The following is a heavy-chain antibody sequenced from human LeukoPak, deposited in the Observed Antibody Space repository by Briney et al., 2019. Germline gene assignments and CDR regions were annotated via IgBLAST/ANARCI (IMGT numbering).Heavy chain of an antibody. CDR1: GFTFSSYS. V-gene: IGHV3-48*01. D-gene: IGHD3-3*01. CDR3: ARGETYYDFWSGYYRGALFDY. Sequence: GGSLRLSCAASGFTFSSYSMNWVRQAPGKGLEWVSYISSSSSTIYYADSVKGRFTISRDNAKNSLYLQMNSLRAEDTAVYYCARGETYYDFWSGYYRGALFDYWGQGTLVTVSS. J-gene: IGHJ4*02. CDR2: ISSSSSTI.